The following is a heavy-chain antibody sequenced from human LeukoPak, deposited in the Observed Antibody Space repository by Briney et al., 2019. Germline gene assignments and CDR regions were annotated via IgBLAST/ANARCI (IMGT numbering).Heavy chain of an antibody. CDR3: ARIPLDSSGYYYDY. CDR1: GGSISSGSYY. D-gene: IGHD3-22*01. J-gene: IGHJ4*02. Sequence: SETLSLTCTVSGGSISSGSYYWSWIRQPAGKGLEWIGRIYTSGSTNYNPSLKSRVTISVDTSKNQFSLKLSSVTAADTAAYYCARIPLDSSGYYYDYWGQGTLVTVSS. V-gene: IGHV4-61*02. CDR2: IYTSGST.